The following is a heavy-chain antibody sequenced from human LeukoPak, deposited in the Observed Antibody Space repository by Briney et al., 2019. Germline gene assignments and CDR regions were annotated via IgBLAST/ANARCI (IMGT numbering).Heavy chain of an antibody. CDR2: INHSGST. D-gene: IGHD6-19*01. CDR1: GGPFSGYY. V-gene: IGHV4-34*01. Sequence: SETLSLTCAVYGGPFSGYYWSWIRQPPGKGLEWIGEINHSGSTNYNPSLKSRVTISVDTSKNQFSLKLSSVTAADTAVYYCARGGIAVAGTRPYNWFDPWGQGTLVTVSS. CDR3: ARGGIAVAGTRPYNWFDP. J-gene: IGHJ5*02.